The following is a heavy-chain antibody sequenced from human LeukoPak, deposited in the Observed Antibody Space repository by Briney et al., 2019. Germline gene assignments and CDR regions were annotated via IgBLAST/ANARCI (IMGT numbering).Heavy chain of an antibody. CDR2: ISAYNGNT. D-gene: IGHD4-17*01. V-gene: IGHV1-18*04. Sequence: GASVKVSCKASGYTFTGYYIHWVRQAPGQGLEWMGWISAYNGNTNYAQKLQGRVTMTTDTSTSTAYMELRSLRSDNTAVDYCARVLRGFDYWGQGTLFTVSS. J-gene: IGHJ4*02. CDR3: ARVLRGFDY. CDR1: GYTFTGYY.